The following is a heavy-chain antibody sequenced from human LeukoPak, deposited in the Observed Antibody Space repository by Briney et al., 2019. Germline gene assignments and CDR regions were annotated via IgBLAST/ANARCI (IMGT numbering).Heavy chain of an antibody. CDR1: SGSISTSNYY. J-gene: IGHJ3*02. CDR2: IFYSGST. Sequence: SSETLSLTCTVSSGSISTSNYYWGWVRQPPGKALEWIGNIFYSGSTYYSPSLKSRVTISLDTSRNQFSLKLSSVTAADTAVYYCARSRAFDIWGQGTMVTVSS. CDR3: ARSRAFDI. V-gene: IGHV4-39*07.